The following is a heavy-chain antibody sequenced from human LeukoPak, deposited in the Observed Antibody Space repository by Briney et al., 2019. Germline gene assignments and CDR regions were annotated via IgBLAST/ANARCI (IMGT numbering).Heavy chain of an antibody. CDR3: ARMAGGPDY. Sequence: GASVKVSCKASGYSFTSYDINWVRQAIGQGLEWMGWMNPNIGNTAYTQKFQGKVTMTRNTSISTAYMELSSLRSEDAAVYYCARMAGGPDYWGQGTLVTVSS. V-gene: IGHV1-8*01. D-gene: IGHD1-26*01. J-gene: IGHJ4*02. CDR2: MNPNIGNT. CDR1: GYSFTSYD.